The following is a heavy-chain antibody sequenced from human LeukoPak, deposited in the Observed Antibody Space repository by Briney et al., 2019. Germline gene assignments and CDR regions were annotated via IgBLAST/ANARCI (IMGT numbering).Heavy chain of an antibody. CDR1: GYTFTSYG. J-gene: IGHJ5*02. Sequence: GASVKVSCKASGYTFTSYGISWVRQAPGQGLEWMGWTSAYNGNTNYAQKLQGRVTMTTDTSTSTAYMELRSLRSDDTAVYYCARGAWFGESLNWFDPWGQGTLVTVSS. CDR3: ARGAWFGESLNWFDP. D-gene: IGHD3-10*01. V-gene: IGHV1-18*01. CDR2: TSAYNGNT.